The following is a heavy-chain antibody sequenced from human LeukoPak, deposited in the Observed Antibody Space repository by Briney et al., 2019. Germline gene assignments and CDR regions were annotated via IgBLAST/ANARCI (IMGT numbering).Heavy chain of an antibody. J-gene: IGHJ4*02. Sequence: PGRSLRLSCAASGFTFSSYGMHWVRQAPGKGLEWVAVIWYDGSNKYYADSVKGRFTVSRDNSKNTLYLQMNSLRAEDTAVYYGARDRDYYFDYWGQGTLVTVSS. CDR1: GFTFSSYG. V-gene: IGHV3-33*01. CDR3: ARDRDYYFDY. D-gene: IGHD3-10*01. CDR2: IWYDGSNK.